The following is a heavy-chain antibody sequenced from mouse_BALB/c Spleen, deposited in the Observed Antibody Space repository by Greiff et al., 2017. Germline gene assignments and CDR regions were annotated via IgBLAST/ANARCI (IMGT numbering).Heavy chain of an antibody. CDR3: ARHEGGRAY. CDR2: ISSGGSYT. J-gene: IGHJ3*01. Sequence: EVMLVESGGGLVKPGGSLKLSCAASGFTFSSYAMSWVRQSPEKRLEWVAEISSGGSYTYYPDTVTGRFTISRDNAKNTLYLEMSSLRSEDAAMYYCARHEGGRAYWGQGTLVTVSA. V-gene: IGHV5-9-4*01. CDR1: GFTFSSYA. D-gene: IGHD3-3*01.